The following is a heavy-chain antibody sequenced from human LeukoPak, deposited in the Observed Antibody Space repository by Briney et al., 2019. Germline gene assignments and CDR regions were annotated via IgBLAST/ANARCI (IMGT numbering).Heavy chain of an antibody. V-gene: IGHV3-74*01. J-gene: IGHJ4*02. CDR3: ARARVFVPTPPYGTPYFEY. CDR1: GFSFSSYW. D-gene: IGHD2-8*01. CDR2: IQYDGSTT. Sequence: GGSLRLSCAASGFSFSSYWMHWVRQVPGKGLVWVARIQYDGSTTNYADSVKGRFTVSRDNAKNSLFLQMNSLRADDTAVYYCARARVFVPTPPYGTPYFEYWGQGTLVTVSS.